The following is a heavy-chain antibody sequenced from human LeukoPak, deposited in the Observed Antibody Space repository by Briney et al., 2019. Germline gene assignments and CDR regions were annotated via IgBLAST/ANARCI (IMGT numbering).Heavy chain of an antibody. CDR1: GGSISSGGYY. CDR3: ARGAYGDSLSWFDP. D-gene: IGHD4-17*01. Sequence: SETLSLTCTVSGGSISSGGYYWSWIRHHPGKGLEWIGYIYYSGSTHYNPSLKSRVTISVGTSKNQFSLKLSSVTAADPAVYYCARGAYGDSLSWFDPWGQGTLVTVSS. J-gene: IGHJ5*02. V-gene: IGHV4-31*03. CDR2: IYYSGST.